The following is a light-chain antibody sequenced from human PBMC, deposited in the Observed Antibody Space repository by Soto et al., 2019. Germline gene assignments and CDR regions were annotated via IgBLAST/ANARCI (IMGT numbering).Light chain of an antibody. J-gene: IGKJ1*01. Sequence: EIVLTQSPATLSLSPGERATVSCRASQSISSDLAWYQQKPGQAPRLLIYDASNSATGIPARFSGSGSGTDFTLTISSLEPEDFAVYYCQQRNSWPRTFGQGTKLEVK. CDR1: QSISSD. CDR3: QQRNSWPRT. V-gene: IGKV3-11*01. CDR2: DAS.